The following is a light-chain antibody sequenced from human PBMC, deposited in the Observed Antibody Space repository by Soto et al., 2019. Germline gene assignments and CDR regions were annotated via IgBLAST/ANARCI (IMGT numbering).Light chain of an antibody. V-gene: IGLV2-14*01. J-gene: IGLJ2*01. CDR3: SSYTSSSTLV. CDR2: DVS. CDR1: SSDVGYYNY. Sequence: QSALTQPASVSGSPGQSITISCTGTSSDVGYYNYVSWYQQNPGKAPKLMIYDVSNRPSGVSNRFSGSKSGNTASLTISGLQVEDEADYYCSSYTSSSTLVFGGGTKLTVL.